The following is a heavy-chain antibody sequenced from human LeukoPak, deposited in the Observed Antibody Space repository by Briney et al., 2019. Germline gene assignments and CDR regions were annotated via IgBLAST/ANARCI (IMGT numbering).Heavy chain of an antibody. CDR1: GGSFSGYY. CDR2: LNHSGST. CDR3: AREEDCSGGICSLGNAFDI. V-gene: IGHV4-34*01. D-gene: IGHD2-15*01. J-gene: IGHJ3*02. Sequence: SETLSLTCAVYGGSFSGYYWSWIRQPPGKGLEWIGELNHSGSTNYNASLKSRVTISVDTSKNQFSLELSSVTAADTAVYYCAREEDCSGGICSLGNAFDIWGQGTMVTVSS.